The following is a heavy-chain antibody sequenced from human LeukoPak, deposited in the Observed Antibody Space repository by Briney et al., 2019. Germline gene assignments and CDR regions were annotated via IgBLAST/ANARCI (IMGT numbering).Heavy chain of an antibody. Sequence: PMASVKVSCKASGGTFSSYAISWVRQAPGQGLEWMGGIIPIFGTANYAQKFQGRVTITADESTSTAYMELSSLRSEDTAVYYCARDERYFDWLLYFWGQGTLVTVSS. CDR3: ARDERYFDWLLYF. CDR1: GGTFSSYA. J-gene: IGHJ4*02. CDR2: IIPIFGTA. D-gene: IGHD3-9*01. V-gene: IGHV1-69*01.